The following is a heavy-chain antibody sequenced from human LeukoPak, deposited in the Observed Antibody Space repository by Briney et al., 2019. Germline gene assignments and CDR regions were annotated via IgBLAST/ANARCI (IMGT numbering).Heavy chain of an antibody. CDR2: IDSRSRNI. V-gene: IGHV3-21*01. CDR3: ASILHSGSFYPPY. CDR1: GFPFSGNS. J-gene: IGHJ4*02. Sequence: GGSLRLSCAASGFPFSGNSMHWVRQAPGKGLEWVSVIDSRSRNIYYADSVKGRITVPRDNAKNSLYLQMDSLTVEDTAVYYCASILHSGSFYPPYWGQGTLVTVSS. D-gene: IGHD1-26*01.